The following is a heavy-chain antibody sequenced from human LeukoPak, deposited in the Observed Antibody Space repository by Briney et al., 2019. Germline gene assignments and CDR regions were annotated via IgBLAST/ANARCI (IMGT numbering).Heavy chain of an antibody. Sequence: GGSLRLSCAASGFTFSSYWMRWVRQAPGKGLVWVSRINSDGSSTTYADSVKGRFTISRDKAKNTLYLQMNSLRAEDTAVYYCARDGRVKFRDFDYWGQGTLVTVSS. CDR1: GFTFSSYW. CDR2: INSDGSST. CDR3: ARDGRVKFRDFDY. J-gene: IGHJ4*02. V-gene: IGHV3-74*01. D-gene: IGHD2-21*01.